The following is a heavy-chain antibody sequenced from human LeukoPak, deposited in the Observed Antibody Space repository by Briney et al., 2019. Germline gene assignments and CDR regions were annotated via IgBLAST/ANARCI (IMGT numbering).Heavy chain of an antibody. J-gene: IGHJ4*02. D-gene: IGHD3-9*01. CDR1: GFTFDDYG. CDR2: INWNGANT. Sequence: GGSLRLSCAASGFTFDDYGMSWVRQAAGKGLEWVSGINWNGANTDYADSVKGRFTISRDNAKNSLYLQMNSLRAEDTALYYCARGFDGNFEYWGQGTLVTVSP. CDR3: ARGFDGNFEY. V-gene: IGHV3-20*04.